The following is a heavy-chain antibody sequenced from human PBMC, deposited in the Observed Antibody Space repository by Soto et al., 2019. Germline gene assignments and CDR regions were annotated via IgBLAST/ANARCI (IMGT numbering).Heavy chain of an antibody. V-gene: IGHV1-46*03. CDR2: INPSGGNT. Sequence: QVQLVQSGAEEKKPGASVKVSCKASGYTFTNNYVVWVRQAPGQGLEWMGIINPSGGNTIYAQTFQDRVTMTSDTPTSTISIVLSTLRSEDTAVFYCARIYVTYYDIFTGLWGGPFAYWGQGTQVTVSS. J-gene: IGHJ4*02. CDR1: GYTFTNNY. D-gene: IGHD3-9*01. CDR3: ARIYVTYYDIFTGLWGGPFAY.